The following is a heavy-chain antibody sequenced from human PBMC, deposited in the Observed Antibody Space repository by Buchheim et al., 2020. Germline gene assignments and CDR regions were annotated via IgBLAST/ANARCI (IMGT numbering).Heavy chain of an antibody. D-gene: IGHD3-3*01. CDR3: ARDLRFLEWLSTTDY. V-gene: IGHV3-48*01. CDR1: GFTFSSYS. CDR2: ISRSSSTI. Sequence: EVQLVESGGGLVQPGGSLRLSCAASGFTFSSYSMNWVRQAPGKGLEWVSYISRSSSTIYYADSVKGRFTISSDNAMHSLYLQMNSLRAEDTAVYYCARDLRFLEWLSTTDYWGQGTL. J-gene: IGHJ4*02.